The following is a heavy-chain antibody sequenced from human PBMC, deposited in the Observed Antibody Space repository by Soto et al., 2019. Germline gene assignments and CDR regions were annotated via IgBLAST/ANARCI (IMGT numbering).Heavy chain of an antibody. CDR3: AKDPDNYDYVWGSPAAFDY. CDR2: ISGSGGST. D-gene: IGHD3-16*01. J-gene: IGHJ4*02. CDR1: GFTFSSYA. Sequence: GGSLRLSCAASGFTFSSYAMSWVRQAPGKGLEWVSAISGSGGSTYYADSVKGRFTISRDNSKNTLYLQMNSLSAEDTAVYYCAKDPDNYDYVWGSPAAFDYWGQGTLVTVSS. V-gene: IGHV3-23*01.